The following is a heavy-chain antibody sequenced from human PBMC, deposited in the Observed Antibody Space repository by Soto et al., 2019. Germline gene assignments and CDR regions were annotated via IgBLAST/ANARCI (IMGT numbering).Heavy chain of an antibody. CDR1: GSSYSSYS. CDR2: SSSSSSYI. D-gene: IGHD6-6*01. J-gene: IGHJ6*02. Sequence: RSLRPPCSASGSSYSSYSLSSVHQDSGQGLGWVSSSSSSSSYIYYSDSVKGRFTISRANAKNSLYLQMNSLRAEDTGVYYCARDLAGESIAARQGKKNYYYYCRLDGWGQGSTVTVSS. V-gene: IGHV3-21*01. CDR3: ARDLAGESIAARQGKKNYYYYCRLDG.